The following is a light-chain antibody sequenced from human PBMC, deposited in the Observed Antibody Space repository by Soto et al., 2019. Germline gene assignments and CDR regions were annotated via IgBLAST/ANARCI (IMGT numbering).Light chain of an antibody. J-gene: IGKJ2*01. CDR3: QQYGSSPYT. V-gene: IGKV3-20*01. CDR1: QSVSSTY. Sequence: EIVLTQSPGTLSLSPGERATLSCRASQSVSSTYLAWYQQEPGQAPRLLIYGASSKSPGIPDRLSGSGSGTNFTLAISRLEPEDFKVSYCQQYGSSPYTFGQGTKVEIK. CDR2: GAS.